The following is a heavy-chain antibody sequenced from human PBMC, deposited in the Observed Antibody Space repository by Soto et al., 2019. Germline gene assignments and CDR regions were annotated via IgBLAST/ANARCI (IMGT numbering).Heavy chain of an antibody. D-gene: IGHD3-22*01. Sequence: PGGSLRLSCAASGFTFGSYAMSWVRQAPGKGLEWVSIIGASGTSTKYADSVQGRFTISRDNYKNTLYLQMNSLRAEDTAVYYCAKAFYYDSTGYYRHFDHWGRGTLVTVSS. J-gene: IGHJ4*02. V-gene: IGHV3-23*01. CDR3: AKAFYYDSTGYYRHFDH. CDR2: IGASGTST. CDR1: GFTFGSYA.